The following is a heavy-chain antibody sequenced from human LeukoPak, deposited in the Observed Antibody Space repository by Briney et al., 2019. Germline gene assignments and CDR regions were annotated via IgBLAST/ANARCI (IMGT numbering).Heavy chain of an antibody. D-gene: IGHD1-26*01. Sequence: GGSLRLSCAASGFTLSNNSMNWVRQAPGKGLEWVSSITSSSSYIYYADSVKGRFTISRDNAKNSLFLLMNSLRAEDTAVYFCARGLVSTTKAYFDYWGQGTLVTVSS. CDR1: GFTLSNNS. CDR3: ARGLVSTTKAYFDY. V-gene: IGHV3-21*01. CDR2: ITSSSSYI. J-gene: IGHJ4*02.